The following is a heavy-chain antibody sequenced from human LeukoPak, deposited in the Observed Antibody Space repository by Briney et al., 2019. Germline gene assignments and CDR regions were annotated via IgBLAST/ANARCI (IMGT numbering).Heavy chain of an antibody. J-gene: IGHJ6*03. CDR1: GGSFSGYY. V-gene: IGHV4-59*10. CDR3: ARSITMVRGVSFSWKYRPYYMDV. CDR2: IYTSGST. D-gene: IGHD3-10*01. Sequence: QASETLSLTCAVYGGSFSGYYWSWIRQPAGKGLEWIGRIYTSGSTNYNPSLKSRVTISVDTSKNQFSLKLSSVTAADTAVYYCARSITMVRGVSFSWKYRPYYMDVWGKGTTVTISS.